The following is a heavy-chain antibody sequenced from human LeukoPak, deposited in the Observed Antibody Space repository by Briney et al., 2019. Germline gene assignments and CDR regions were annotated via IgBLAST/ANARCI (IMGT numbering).Heavy chain of an antibody. CDR2: ISGYNGNT. J-gene: IGHJ6*02. CDR3: ARDSYYDILTGYNANYYYGMEV. Sequence: GASVKVSCKASGYTFTGYGISWVRQAPGQGLEWMGWISGYNGNTNYAEKFQGRVTMTTDTSTSIANMELRSLRSDDTAVYYCARDSYYDILTGYNANYYYGMEVWGQGTTVTVSS. CDR1: GYTFTGYG. V-gene: IGHV1-18*01. D-gene: IGHD3-9*01.